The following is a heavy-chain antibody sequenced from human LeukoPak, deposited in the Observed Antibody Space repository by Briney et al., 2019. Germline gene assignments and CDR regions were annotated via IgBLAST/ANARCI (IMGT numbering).Heavy chain of an antibody. CDR3: ARGVADRDDAFDI. J-gene: IGHJ3*02. V-gene: IGHV1-8*01. Sequence: ASVKVSCKAPGYTFTSYDINWVRQATGQGLEWMGWMNPNSGNTGYAQKFQGRVTMTRNTSISTAYMELSSLRSEDTAVYYCARGVADRDDAFDIWGQGTMVTVSS. CDR2: MNPNSGNT. CDR1: GYTFTSYD. D-gene: IGHD2-15*01.